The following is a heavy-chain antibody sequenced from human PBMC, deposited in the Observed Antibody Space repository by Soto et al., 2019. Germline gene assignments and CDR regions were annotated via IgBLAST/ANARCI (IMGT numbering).Heavy chain of an antibody. CDR2: ISAYNGNT. Sequence: GASVKVSCKASGYTFTSYGISWVRQAPGQGLEWMGWISAYNGNTNYAQKLQGRVTMTTDTSTSTAYMELRSLRSDDTAVYYCARDIIQLSLLGRPRQAQSPLKFDYWGQGTLVTVSS. CDR1: GYTFTSYG. CDR3: ARDIIQLSLLGRPRQAQSPLKFDY. V-gene: IGHV1-18*04. D-gene: IGHD5-18*01. J-gene: IGHJ4*02.